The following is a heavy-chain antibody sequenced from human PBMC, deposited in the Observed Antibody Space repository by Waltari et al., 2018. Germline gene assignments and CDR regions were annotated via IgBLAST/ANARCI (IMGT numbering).Heavy chain of an antibody. V-gene: IGHV4-34*01. J-gene: IGHJ2*01. CDR1: GGSFSGYY. Sequence: QVQLQQWGAGLLKPSATLSLTCAVYGGSFSGYYWSWIRQPPGKGLEWIGEINHSGSTNYNPSLKSRVTISVDTSKNQFSLKLSSVTAADTAVYYCARPHDPSGWYFDLWGRGTLVTVSS. D-gene: IGHD1-1*01. CDR2: INHSGST. CDR3: ARPHDPSGWYFDL.